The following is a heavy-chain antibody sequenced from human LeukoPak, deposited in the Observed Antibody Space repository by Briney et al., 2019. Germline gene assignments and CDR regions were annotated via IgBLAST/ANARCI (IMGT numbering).Heavy chain of an antibody. D-gene: IGHD3-3*01. CDR2: INHSGST. Sequence: SETLSLTCAVYGGSFSGYYWSWIRQPPGKGLEWIGGINHSGSTNYNPSLKSRVTISVDTSKNQFSLKLSSVTAADTAVYYCARGGYDFWSGYYTDWFDPWGQGTLVTVSS. CDR1: GGSFSGYY. V-gene: IGHV4-34*01. CDR3: ARGGYDFWSGYYTDWFDP. J-gene: IGHJ5*02.